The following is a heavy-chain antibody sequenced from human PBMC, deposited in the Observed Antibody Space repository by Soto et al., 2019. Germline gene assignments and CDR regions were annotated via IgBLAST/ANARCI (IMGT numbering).Heavy chain of an antibody. V-gene: IGHV3-23*01. CDR1: GFTFSSYA. CDR2: ISGSGDST. Sequence: EVQLLESGGGLVQPGGSLRLSCAASGFTFSSYAMRWVRQAPVKGLEWVSAISGSGDSTYYADSVEGRFTISRDNSKNTLYLQMNSLRAEDTAVYYCARRGRGSYYDYWGQGTRVTVSS. CDR3: ARRGRGSYYDY. J-gene: IGHJ4*02. D-gene: IGHD3-16*01.